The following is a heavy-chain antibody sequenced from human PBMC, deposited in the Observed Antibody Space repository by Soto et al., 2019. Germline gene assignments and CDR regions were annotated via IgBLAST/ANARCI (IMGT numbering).Heavy chain of an antibody. Sequence: QVQLVESGGGVVQPGRSLRLSCAASGFTFSSSGMHWVRQAPGKGLEWVAVIWYDGSNKYYADSVKGRFTISRDNSKNTLYLQMNSLRAEATAVYYCARPTGNYYDRSGYLVHSSYFDYWGQGTLVTVSS. CDR3: ARPTGNYYDRSGYLVHSSYFDY. V-gene: IGHV3-33*01. CDR1: GFTFSSSG. CDR2: IWYDGSNK. D-gene: IGHD3-22*01. J-gene: IGHJ4*02.